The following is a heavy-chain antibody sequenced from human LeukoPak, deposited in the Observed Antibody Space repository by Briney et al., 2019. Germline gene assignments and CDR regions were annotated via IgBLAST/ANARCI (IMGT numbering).Heavy chain of an antibody. CDR1: GGSFSGYY. V-gene: IGHV4-34*01. CDR2: INHSGST. Sequence: PSETLSLTCAVYGGSFSGYYWSWIRQPPGKGLEWIGEINHSGSTNYNPSLKSRVTISVDTSKNQFSLKLSSVTAAGTAVYYCARQRGYGSGSYRYYFDYWGQGTLVTVSS. CDR3: ARQRGYGSGSYRYYFDY. J-gene: IGHJ4*02. D-gene: IGHD3-10*01.